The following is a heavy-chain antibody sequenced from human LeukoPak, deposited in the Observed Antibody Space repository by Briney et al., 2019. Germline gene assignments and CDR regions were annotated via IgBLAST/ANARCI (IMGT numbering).Heavy chain of an antibody. J-gene: IGHJ4*02. CDR2: ISGSGDGT. Sequence: GGSLRLSCVPSGFRFGDFVMSGVRLAPGRGLEWVSRISGSGDGTYYADSVKGRFTISRDNSRNTMYLQTNSLRAEDTALYYGAKQEGWELGDYYFDYWGQGTLVTVSS. CDR1: GFRFGDFV. CDR3: AKQEGWELGDYYFDY. V-gene: IGHV3-23*01. D-gene: IGHD1-26*01.